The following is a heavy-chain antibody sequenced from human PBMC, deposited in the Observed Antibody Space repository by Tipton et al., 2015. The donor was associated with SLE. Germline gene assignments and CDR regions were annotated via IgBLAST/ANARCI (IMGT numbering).Heavy chain of an antibody. CDR1: GFTFSSYS. CDR3: ATSSGTEHYFDY. J-gene: IGHJ4*02. D-gene: IGHD3-10*01. Sequence: SLRLSCAASGFTFSSYSMNWVRQAPGKGLEWVSSMSSSRSYIFYADSVKGRFTISRDNAKKSLYLQMNSLRDEDTAVYYCATSSGTEHYFDYWVQGTLVTVSS. CDR2: MSSSRSYI. V-gene: IGHV3-21*01.